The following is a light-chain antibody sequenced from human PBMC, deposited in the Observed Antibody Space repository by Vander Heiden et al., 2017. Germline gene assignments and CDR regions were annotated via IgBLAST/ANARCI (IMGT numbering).Light chain of an antibody. V-gene: IGKV1-27*01. J-gene: IGKJ4*01. Sequence: DIQLTHAPSSLSASVGDRVTITRRVSQGISSYLHCYRQKPGKVPKLLIYSASNLQSGVPSRFSGSGSGTDFTLTISSLQPEDVATYYGQRNYNAPAAPTFGGGTKLEIK. CDR3: QRNYNAPAAPT. CDR1: QGISSY. CDR2: SAS.